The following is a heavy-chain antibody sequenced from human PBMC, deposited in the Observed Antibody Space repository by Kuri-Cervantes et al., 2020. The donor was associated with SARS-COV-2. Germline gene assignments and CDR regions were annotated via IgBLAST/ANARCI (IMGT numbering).Heavy chain of an antibody. CDR2: INPNSGGT. D-gene: IGHD6-6*01. J-gene: IGHJ5*02. V-gene: IGHV1-2*06. CDR1: GYTFTGYY. Sequence: ASVKVSCKASGYTFTGYYMHWVRQAPGQGLEWMGRINPNSGGTNYAQKLQGRVTMTTDTSTSTAYMELRSLRSDDTAVYYCTIDPYSSSSRGGFDPWGQGTLVTVSS. CDR3: TIDPYSSSSRGGFDP.